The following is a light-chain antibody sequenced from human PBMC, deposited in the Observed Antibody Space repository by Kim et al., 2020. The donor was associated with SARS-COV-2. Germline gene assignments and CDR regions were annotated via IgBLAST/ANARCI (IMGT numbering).Light chain of an antibody. Sequence: DIQLTQSPPSLSASVGDRVTITCQASHDISNYLNWYQQKSEKAPKLLISGASNLEAGVPSRFGGSGSGRDFTFTISSLQPDDIATYYCQQYDDLPFTFGPGTKVDIK. V-gene: IGKV1-33*01. CDR3: QQYDDLPFT. CDR2: GAS. CDR1: HDISNY. J-gene: IGKJ3*01.